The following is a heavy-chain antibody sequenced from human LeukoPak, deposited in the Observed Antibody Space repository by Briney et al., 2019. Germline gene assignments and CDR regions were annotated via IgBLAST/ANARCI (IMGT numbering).Heavy chain of an antibody. Sequence: GESLKISCTSSGYIFAPYWIGWVRQLPGKGLEWMGLIYPGDSDTRYSPSFQGQVTISADKSISTAYLQWSSLKASDTAMYYCARQDYYDSSYYYLVWGQGTLVTVSS. V-gene: IGHV5-51*01. J-gene: IGHJ4*02. D-gene: IGHD3-22*01. CDR3: ARQDYYDSSYYYLV. CDR1: GYIFAPYW. CDR2: IYPGDSDT.